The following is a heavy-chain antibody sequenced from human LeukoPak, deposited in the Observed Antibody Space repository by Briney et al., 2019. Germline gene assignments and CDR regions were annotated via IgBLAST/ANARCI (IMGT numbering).Heavy chain of an antibody. CDR2: INPNSGGT. CDR3: ARASITIFGVDTTDVGYYYYGMDV. Sequence: ASVKVSCKASGYTFTGYYMHWVRQAPGQGLEWMGWINPNSGGTNYAQKFQGRVTMTRDTSISTAYMELSSLRSEDTAVYYCARASITIFGVDTTDVGYYYYGMDVWGQGTTVTVSS. V-gene: IGHV1-2*02. J-gene: IGHJ6*02. D-gene: IGHD3-3*01. CDR1: GYTFTGYY.